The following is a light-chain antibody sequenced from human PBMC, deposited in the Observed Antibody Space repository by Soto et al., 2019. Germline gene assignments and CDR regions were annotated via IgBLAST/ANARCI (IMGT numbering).Light chain of an antibody. J-gene: IGKJ1*01. V-gene: IGKV3-20*01. Sequence: ETVLTQSPGTLSLSQGERATLSCRASQSIRSNYLAWYRQTPGQAPRLLIYGASKRASGIADRFSGSGSGTDFTLIISRLEPEDFALYYCQQYGSSPWTFGQGTKVEIK. CDR3: QQYGSSPWT. CDR1: QSIRSNY. CDR2: GAS.